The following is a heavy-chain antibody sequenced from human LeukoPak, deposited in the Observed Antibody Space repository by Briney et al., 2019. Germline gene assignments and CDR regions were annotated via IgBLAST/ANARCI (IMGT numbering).Heavy chain of an antibody. V-gene: IGHV1-18*01. CDR2: ISAYNGNT. CDR1: GYPFSRYD. J-gene: IGHJ6*02. D-gene: IGHD1-1*01. CDR3: ARKKTDGPYYYYGMDV. Sequence: ASVKVSCKASGYPFSRYDLSWVRQAPGQGLEWMGWISAYNGNTNYAQKLQGRVTMTTDTSTSTAYMELRSLRSDDTAVYYCARKKTDGPYYYYGMDVWGQGTTVTVSS.